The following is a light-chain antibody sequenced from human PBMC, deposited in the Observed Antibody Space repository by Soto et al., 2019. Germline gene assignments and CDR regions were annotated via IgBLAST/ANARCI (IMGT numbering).Light chain of an antibody. Sequence: DLQMAQYASCLSAAVGDRVTITCRASQSISSYLNWYQQKPGKAPKLLIYAASSLQSGVPSRFSGSGSGTDFIFTISSLQPEDFATYYCQQSYRTPPTFGPGTKV. CDR1: QSISSY. CDR3: QQSYRTPPT. CDR2: AAS. V-gene: IGKV1-39*01. J-gene: IGKJ1*01.